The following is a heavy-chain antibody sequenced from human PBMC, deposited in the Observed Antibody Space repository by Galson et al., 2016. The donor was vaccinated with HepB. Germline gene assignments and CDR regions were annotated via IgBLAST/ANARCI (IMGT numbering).Heavy chain of an antibody. Sequence: AISGDSVSSNSPAWSWIRQSPSRGLEWLGKTYYRSKWYNAYAVSVKSRITINPNIFKNQFSLQLNSVTPEDTAVYYCARILRRDDAFDIWGQGTMVTVSS. J-gene: IGHJ3*02. CDR3: ARILRRDDAFDI. V-gene: IGHV6-1*01. D-gene: IGHD2-21*02. CDR1: GDSVSSNSPA. CDR2: TYYRSKWYN.